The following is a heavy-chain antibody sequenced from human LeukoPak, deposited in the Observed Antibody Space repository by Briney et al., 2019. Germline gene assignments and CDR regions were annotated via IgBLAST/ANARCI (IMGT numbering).Heavy chain of an antibody. D-gene: IGHD2-21*02. CDR1: GYTFTSYA. CDR2: INAGNGNT. Sequence: RASVKVSCKASGYTFTSYAMHWVRQAPGQRLEWMGWINAGNGNTKYSQKFQGRVTITRDTSASTAYMELSSLRSEDTAVYYCARDVGGDCSFDYWGQGTLVTVSS. V-gene: IGHV1-3*01. J-gene: IGHJ4*02. CDR3: ARDVGGDCSFDY.